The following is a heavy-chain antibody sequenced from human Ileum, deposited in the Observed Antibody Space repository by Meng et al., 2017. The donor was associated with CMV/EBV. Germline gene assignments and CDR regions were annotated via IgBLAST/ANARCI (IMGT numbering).Heavy chain of an antibody. J-gene: IGHJ4*02. CDR2: ISSSGSTI. CDR1: GFIFSSYE. V-gene: IGHV3-48*03. D-gene: IGHD2-2*01. Sequence: GGSLRLSCAASGFIFSSYEMNWVRQAPGKGLEWVSYISSSGSTIYYADSVKGRFTMSRDNAKNSLFLQMNSLRAEDTAVYYCAREGYCSATACYGLGFDSWGQGTLVTVPS. CDR3: AREGYCSATACYGLGFDS.